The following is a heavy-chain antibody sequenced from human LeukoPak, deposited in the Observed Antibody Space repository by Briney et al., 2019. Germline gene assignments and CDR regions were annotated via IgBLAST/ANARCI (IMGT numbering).Heavy chain of an antibody. CDR3: TRDRLNFYGSDVHYYRRNADY. V-gene: IGHV3-23*01. CDR1: GFTFSIYA. CDR2: ISSKGELT. D-gene: IGHD3-10*01. J-gene: IGHJ4*02. Sequence: GGSLRLSCAASGFTFSIYAMSWVRQAPGKGLEWVSSISSKGELTFYADSVKGRFTISRDNSESTLYLQMNILRAEDTAIYYCTRDRLNFYGSDVHYYRRNADYWGQGTLVTSPQ.